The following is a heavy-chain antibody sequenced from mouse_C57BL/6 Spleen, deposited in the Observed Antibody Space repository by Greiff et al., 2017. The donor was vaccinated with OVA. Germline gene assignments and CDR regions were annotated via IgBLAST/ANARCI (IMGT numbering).Heavy chain of an antibody. J-gene: IGHJ4*01. CDR3: ARSEGGSRYGAMDD. D-gene: IGHD1-1*01. CDR1: GFTFSSYG. CDR2: ISSGGSYT. Sequence: EVKLMESGGDLVKPGGSLKLSCAASGFTFSSYGMSWVRQTPDKRLEWVATISSGGSYTYYPDSVKGRFTIARDNAKNTLYLQMSSLESEDTSMYYCARSEGGSRYGAMDDWGQGTSVTVSS. V-gene: IGHV5-6*01.